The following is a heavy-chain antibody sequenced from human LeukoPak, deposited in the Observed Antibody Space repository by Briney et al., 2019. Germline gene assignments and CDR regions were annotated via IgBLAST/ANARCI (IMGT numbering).Heavy chain of an antibody. CDR3: ARDRREVWFGESHSDY. D-gene: IGHD3-10*01. CDR2: ISSSGST. Sequence: SETLSPTCTVSGDSISSGDYYWSWIRQPAVKGLEWIGRISSSGSTNYNPSLKSRVTISVDTSKNQFSLKLTSVTAADTAVYYCARDRREVWFGESHSDYWGQGTLVTVSS. CDR1: GDSISSGDYY. J-gene: IGHJ4*02. V-gene: IGHV4-61*02.